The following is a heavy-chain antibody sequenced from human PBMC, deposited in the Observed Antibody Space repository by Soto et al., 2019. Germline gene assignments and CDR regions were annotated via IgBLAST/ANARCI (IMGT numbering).Heavy chain of an antibody. D-gene: IGHD6-6*01. CDR2: IYHSGRT. V-gene: IGHV4-4*02. J-gene: IGHJ2*01. CDR3: ASQDYSGSTDASLLVNGYFDL. CDR1: GGSISSSKW. Sequence: QMQLQESGPGLVKPSGTLSLTCGVSGGSISSSKWWTWVRQPPGKGPEWIGEIYHSGRTNYNPSLTCRVTLSLHKSNHQFSLTLTSVAAADTAVYHCASQDYSGSTDASLLVNGYFDLWGRGILVTVSS.